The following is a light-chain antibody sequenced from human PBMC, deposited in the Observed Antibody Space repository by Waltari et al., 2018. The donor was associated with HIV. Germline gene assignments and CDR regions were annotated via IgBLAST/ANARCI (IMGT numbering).Light chain of an antibody. CDR2: EDN. Sequence: NFMLTQPHSVSESPGKTVTISCTRSSGRIASNDVQRYQQRPGSSPTTVIYEDNQRPSGVPDRFSGSIDSSSNSASLTISGLKTEDEADYYCQSYDSSKWVFGGGTKLTVL. CDR3: QSYDSSKWV. J-gene: IGLJ3*02. V-gene: IGLV6-57*01. CDR1: SGRIASND.